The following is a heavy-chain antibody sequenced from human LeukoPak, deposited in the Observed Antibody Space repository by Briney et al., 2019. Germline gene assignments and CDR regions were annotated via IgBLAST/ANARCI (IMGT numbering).Heavy chain of an antibody. CDR2: INPSGGST. D-gene: IGHD3-10*01. CDR3: ARDRARVTMVRGVIGWFDP. CDR1: GYTFTSYY. V-gene: IGHV1-46*01. Sequence: ASVKVSCKASGYTFTSYYMHWVRQAPGQGLEWMGIINPSGGSTSYAQKFQGRVTMTRDTSTSTVYMELSSLRSGDTAVYYCARDRARVTMVRGVIGWFDPWGQGTLVTVSS. J-gene: IGHJ5*02.